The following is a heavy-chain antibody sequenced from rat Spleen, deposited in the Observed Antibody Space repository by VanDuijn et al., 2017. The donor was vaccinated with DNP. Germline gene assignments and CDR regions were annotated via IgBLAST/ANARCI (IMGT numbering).Heavy chain of an antibody. CDR3: ARPNYGGYEGWFAY. D-gene: IGHD1-11*01. V-gene: IGHV5S23*01. Sequence: EVQLVESGGGLVQPGRSLKLSCAASGFTFSNYGMAWVRQAPKKGLEWVASISASGGSTYYRDSVKGRFTVSRDNAKSSLYLQMDSLRSEDTATYYCARPNYGGYEGWFAYWGQGTLVTVSS. CDR2: ISASGGST. CDR1: GFTFSNYG. J-gene: IGHJ3*01.